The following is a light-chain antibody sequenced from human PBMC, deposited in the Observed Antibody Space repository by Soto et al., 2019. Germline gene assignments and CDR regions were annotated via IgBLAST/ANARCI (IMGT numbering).Light chain of an antibody. V-gene: IGLV2-14*01. CDR3: TSYASGSSHVV. CDR1: SSDIGGYDY. CDR2: DVN. Sequence: QSALTQPASVSGSPGQSITLSYTGTSSDIGGYDYVSWYQRHPGKAPKLIIYDVNNRPSGVSNRFSGSKSGNTASLTISGLQAEDEADYYCTSYASGSSHVVFGGGTKLTVL. J-gene: IGLJ2*01.